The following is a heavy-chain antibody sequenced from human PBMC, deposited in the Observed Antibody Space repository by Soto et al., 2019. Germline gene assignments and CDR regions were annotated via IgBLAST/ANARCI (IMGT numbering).Heavy chain of an antibody. D-gene: IGHD2-8*01. J-gene: IGHJ4*02. CDR2: ISFSDSSI. Sequence: GGSLRLSCAASGFYFSDYYMSWIRQAPGKGLEWVSYISFSDSSIYYADSVKGRFTISRDNAKNSLYLQMNNLRAEDTAVYYCAKDIEPDGLFFDYWGQGTLVTVSS. CDR3: AKDIEPDGLFFDY. CDR1: GFYFSDYY. V-gene: IGHV3-11*01.